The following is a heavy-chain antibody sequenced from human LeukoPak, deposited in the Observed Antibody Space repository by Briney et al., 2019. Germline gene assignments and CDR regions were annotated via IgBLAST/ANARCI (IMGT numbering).Heavy chain of an antibody. CDR2: IYYSGST. J-gene: IGHJ2*01. D-gene: IGHD2-15*01. CDR1: GGSISSYY. V-gene: IGHV4-59*12. CDR3: ARGYCSGGSCYFFDL. Sequence: SETLSLTCTVSGGSISSYYWSWIRQPPGKGLEWIGYIYYSGSTNYNPSLKSRVTISVKTSKNQFSLKLSSVTAADTAVYYCARGYCSGGSCYFFDLWGRGTLVTVSS.